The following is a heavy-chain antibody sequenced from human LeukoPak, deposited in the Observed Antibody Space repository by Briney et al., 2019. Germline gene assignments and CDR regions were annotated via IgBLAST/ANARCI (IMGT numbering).Heavy chain of an antibody. CDR3: ARETYYDSSGRYFDY. V-gene: IGHV3-7*01. D-gene: IGHD3-22*01. J-gene: IGHJ4*02. Sequence: GGSLRLSCAASGFTFSSYWMSWVRQAPGKGLEWVANIKQDGSEKYYVDSVKGRFTISRDNAKNSLYLQMNSLRAEDTAVYYCARETYYDSSGRYFDYWGQGTLVTVSS. CDR2: IKQDGSEK. CDR1: GFTFSSYW.